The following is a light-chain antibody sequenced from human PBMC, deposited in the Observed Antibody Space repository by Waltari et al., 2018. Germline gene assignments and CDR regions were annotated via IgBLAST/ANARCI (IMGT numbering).Light chain of an antibody. CDR3: SSYAGSSYV. CDR2: DVN. CDR1: SSDVGNYNY. J-gene: IGLJ1*01. V-gene: IGLV2-8*01. Sequence: QSALTQPPSASGSLGQSVTISCTGTSSDVGNYNYASWYQQHPGRAPKLIIYDVNRRPSGVPDRFSGSKSGNTASLAVSGLQPEDEADYYCSSYAGSSYVFGTGTTVTVL.